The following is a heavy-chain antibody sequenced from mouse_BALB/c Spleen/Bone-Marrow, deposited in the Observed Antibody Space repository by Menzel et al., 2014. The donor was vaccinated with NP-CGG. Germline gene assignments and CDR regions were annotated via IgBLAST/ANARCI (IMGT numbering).Heavy chain of an antibody. J-gene: IGHJ2*01. V-gene: IGHV1S137*01. CDR1: GYTFTDYA. CDR2: ISSYYGDA. CDR3: TPRLRY. Sequence: LVESGAELVRPGVSVKISCKGSGYTFTDYAIHWVKQSHAKSLEWIGLISSYYGDASYNQKFKSKATLTVDTSSSTAYMQLSSLTSEDSAVYYCTPRLRYWGQGTTLTVSS. D-gene: IGHD1-2*01.